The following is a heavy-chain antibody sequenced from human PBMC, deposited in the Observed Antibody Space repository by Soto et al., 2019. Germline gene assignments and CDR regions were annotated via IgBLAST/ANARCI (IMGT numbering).Heavy chain of an antibody. D-gene: IGHD2-2*01. V-gene: IGHV3-23*01. Sequence: GGSLRLSCAASGFTFRNYAMSWARQAPGKGLEWVSAISGSGGTTHYAKSVKGRFTISRDNSKNTLYLQMNSLRVEDTAVYYCAKDRSSTSCYAFDYWGQGSLVTVSS. CDR1: GFTFRNYA. J-gene: IGHJ4*02. CDR3: AKDRSSTSCYAFDY. CDR2: ISGSGGTT.